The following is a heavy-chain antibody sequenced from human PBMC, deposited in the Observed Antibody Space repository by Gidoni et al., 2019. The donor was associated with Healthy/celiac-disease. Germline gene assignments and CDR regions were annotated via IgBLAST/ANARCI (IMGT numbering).Heavy chain of an antibody. Sequence: QVQLQQSGPGLVKPSQTLSLTCAISGDSVSSNSAAWNWIRQSPSRGLEWLGRTYYRYKWYNDYAVSVKSRITINPDTSKNQFSLQLNSVTPEDTAVYYCARGVRMGFLSAEYYFDYWGQGTLVTVSS. V-gene: IGHV6-1*01. CDR2: TYYRYKWYN. D-gene: IGHD2-8*01. J-gene: IGHJ4*02. CDR3: ARGVRMGFLSAEYYFDY. CDR1: GDSVSSNSAA.